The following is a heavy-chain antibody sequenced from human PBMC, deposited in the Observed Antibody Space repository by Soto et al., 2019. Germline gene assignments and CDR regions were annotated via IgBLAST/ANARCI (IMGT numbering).Heavy chain of an antibody. V-gene: IGHV1-18*01. CDR3: VRDVSVSSGSFGGY. CDR2: ISTYTGNT. J-gene: IGHJ4*02. CDR1: GYTFDSYG. D-gene: IGHD3-10*01. Sequence: QVQLVQSGPELKKPGAAVRVSCKASGYTFDSYGLSWVRQAPGQGLECMGWISTYTGNTDYPQRFQGRVTMDTDTSTSTAYLDLRSLTSDDTAVYYCVRDVSVSSGSFGGYWGQGTLVTVSS.